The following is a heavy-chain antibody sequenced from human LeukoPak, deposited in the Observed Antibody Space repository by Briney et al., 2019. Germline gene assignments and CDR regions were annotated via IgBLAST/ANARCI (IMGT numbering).Heavy chain of an antibody. CDR3: ARLGSGNPYYFDY. V-gene: IGHV4-34*01. J-gene: IGHJ4*02. D-gene: IGHD2-15*01. CDR1: GGSFSGYY. CDR2: INHSGST. Sequence: SETLSLTCAVYGGSFSGYYWSWIRQPPGKGLEWIGEINHSGSTNYNPSLKSRVTISVDMSKNQFSLKLSSVTAADTAVYYCARLGSGNPYYFDYWGQGTLVTVSS.